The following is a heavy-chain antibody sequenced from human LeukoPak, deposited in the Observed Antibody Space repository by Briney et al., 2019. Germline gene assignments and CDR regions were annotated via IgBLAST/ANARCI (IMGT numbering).Heavy chain of an antibody. J-gene: IGHJ4*02. D-gene: IGHD3-10*01. CDR3: AKEGGGSSGPWTYYFDY. CDR1: RFTFSTYA. Sequence: GGSLRLSCAASRFTFSTYAMGWVRQVPGKGLEWASTISGSGDSTFYADSVKGRFTISRDNSKNTLYLQMNSLRAEDTAVYYCAKEGGGSSGPWTYYFDYWGQGTLVTVSS. V-gene: IGHV3-23*01. CDR2: ISGSGDST.